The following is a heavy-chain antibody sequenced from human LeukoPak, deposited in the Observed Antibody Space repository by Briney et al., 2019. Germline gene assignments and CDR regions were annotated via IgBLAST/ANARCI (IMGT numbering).Heavy chain of an antibody. CDR2: ISAYNGNT. D-gene: IGHD2-21*02. V-gene: IGHV1-18*01. CDR1: GYTFTSYG. Sequence: GASVKVSCEASGYTFTSYGISWVRQAPGQGLEWMGWISAYNGNTNYAQKLQGRVTMTTDTSTSTAYMELRSLRSEDTAVYYCARAGGDCYSGCYFDYWGQGTLVTVSS. CDR3: ARAGGDCYSGCYFDY. J-gene: IGHJ4*02.